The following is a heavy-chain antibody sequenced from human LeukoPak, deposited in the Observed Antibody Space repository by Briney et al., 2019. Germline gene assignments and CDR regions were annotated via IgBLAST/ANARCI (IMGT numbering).Heavy chain of an antibody. CDR2: TSFDGTNK. CDR3: AKDAPREITMIENDAFDI. D-gene: IGHD3-22*01. V-gene: IGHV3-30-3*01. Sequence: GGSLRLSCAATGFTFRSYAMNWVRQAPGKGLEWVAGTSFDGTNKYYADSVKGRFTISRDRSKNTLYLQMDSLRAEDTAVYYCAKDAPREITMIENDAFDIWGQGTMVTVSS. J-gene: IGHJ3*02. CDR1: GFTFRSYA.